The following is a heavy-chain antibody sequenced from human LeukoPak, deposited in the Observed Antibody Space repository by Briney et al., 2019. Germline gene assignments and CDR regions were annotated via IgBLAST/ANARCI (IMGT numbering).Heavy chain of an antibody. V-gene: IGHV3-15*05. CDR2: IKSKIDGGTT. CDR3: TTELRWELVDVDQ. Sequence: GSLRLSCAASGFTISNSWMRWVRKASGKGLEWVGRIKSKIDGGTTDYAAPVKGRFTISRDDSKNTLYLQMNSLKTEDTAVYYCTTELRWELVDVDQWGQGTLVTVSS. D-gene: IGHD1-26*01. CDR1: GFTISNSW. J-gene: IGHJ4*02.